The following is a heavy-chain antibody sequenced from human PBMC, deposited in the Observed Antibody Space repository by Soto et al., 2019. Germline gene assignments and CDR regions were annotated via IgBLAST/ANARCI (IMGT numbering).Heavy chain of an antibody. D-gene: IGHD3-22*01. J-gene: IGHJ4*02. CDR3: AREGSYYYDSSGYYPHYFDY. Sequence: PSETLSLTCTVSGGSISSGGYYWSWIRQHPGKGLEWIGFIYYSGSTYYNPSLKSRVTISVDTSKNQFSLKLSSVTAADTAVYYCAREGSYYYDSSGYYPHYFDYWGQGTLVTVSS. V-gene: IGHV4-31*03. CDR1: GGSISSGGYY. CDR2: IYYSGST.